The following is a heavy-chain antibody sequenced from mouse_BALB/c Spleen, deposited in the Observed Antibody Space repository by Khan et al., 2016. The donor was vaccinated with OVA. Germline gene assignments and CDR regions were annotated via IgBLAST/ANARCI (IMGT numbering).Heavy chain of an antibody. CDR3: ARSYGSWAMDY. Sequence: VQLQQSGPSLVKPSQTLSLTCSVTGDSITSGFWNWIRKFPGNKFEYMGYVTYSGNTYYSPSLKSRISITRDTSKSQYYLQLNSVTTEDTATYFCARSYGSWAMDYWGQGTSVTVSS. J-gene: IGHJ4*01. CDR2: VTYSGNT. CDR1: GDSITSGF. V-gene: IGHV3-8*02. D-gene: IGHD1-1*01.